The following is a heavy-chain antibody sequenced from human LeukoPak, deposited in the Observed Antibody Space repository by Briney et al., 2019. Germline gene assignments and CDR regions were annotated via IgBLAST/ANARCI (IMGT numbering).Heavy chain of an antibody. D-gene: IGHD1-26*01. CDR1: GGTFSSYA. CDR2: IIPIFGTA. J-gene: IGHJ3*02. V-gene: IGHV1-69*13. CDR3: ASPGGSGSSFKGGAFDI. Sequence: GASVKVSCKASGGTFSSYAISWVRQAPGQGLEWMGGIIPIFGTANYAQKFQGRVTITADESTSTAYMELSSLRSEDTAVYYCASPGGSGSSFKGGAFDIWGQGTMVTVSS.